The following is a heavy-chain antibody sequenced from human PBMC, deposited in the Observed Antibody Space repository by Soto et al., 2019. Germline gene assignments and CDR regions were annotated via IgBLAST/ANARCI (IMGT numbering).Heavy chain of an antibody. CDR2: IDGSGDGT. D-gene: IGHD1-1*01. CDR3: AKGQLERHFGFDY. Sequence: GGSLRLSCAASGFTFINYAMSWVRQAPGKGLEWVSGIDGSGDGTYYANSVEGRFTISRDNSKNTLYLQMNSLRAEDTAVYYCAKGQLERHFGFDYWGQGTLVTVSS. V-gene: IGHV3-23*01. J-gene: IGHJ4*02. CDR1: GFTFINYA.